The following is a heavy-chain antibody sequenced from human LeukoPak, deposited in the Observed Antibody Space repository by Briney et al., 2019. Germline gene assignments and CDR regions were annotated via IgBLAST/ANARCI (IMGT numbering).Heavy chain of an antibody. J-gene: IGHJ4*02. V-gene: IGHV5-51*01. CDR3: ARQNYYDSSAYYYAFDI. CDR1: GYRFTSYW. CDR2: IYPGDSEA. D-gene: IGHD3-22*01. Sequence: GESLKISCKGSGYRFTSYWIGWVRQMPGKGLEWMGIIYPGDSEARYSPSFQGQVTISADNPITTAYLQWSSLKASDTAIYYCARQNYYDSSAYYYAFDIWGQGTLVTVSS.